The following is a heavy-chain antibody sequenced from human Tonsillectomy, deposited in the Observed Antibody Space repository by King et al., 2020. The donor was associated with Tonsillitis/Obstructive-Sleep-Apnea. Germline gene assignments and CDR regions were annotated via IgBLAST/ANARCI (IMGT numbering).Heavy chain of an antibody. Sequence: VQLQESGPGLVKPSETLSLTCTVSVGSISSYYWSWIRQPPGRGLEWIGDIYYSGSTNYNPSLKSRVTISVDTSKNQFSLKLSSVTAADTAVYYCARGHDYVQHWGQGTLVTVSS. V-gene: IGHV4-59*01. J-gene: IGHJ1*01. CDR3: ARGHDYVQH. CDR2: IYYSGST. CDR1: VGSISSYY.